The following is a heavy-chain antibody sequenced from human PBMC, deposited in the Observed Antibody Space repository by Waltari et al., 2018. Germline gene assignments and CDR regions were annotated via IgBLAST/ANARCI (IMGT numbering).Heavy chain of an antibody. D-gene: IGHD3-10*01. Sequence: EVQVAESGGGLVQPGGSLSLSCGAWGSTLSTKDVNWVRQPPGNGLEWISYINNGGTTIYYADSVRGRFTISRDNAKNSVYLQMNSLRAEDTAVYYCARGRGVRTQIDFWGQGTLVTVSS. V-gene: IGHV3-48*03. CDR1: GSTLSTKD. J-gene: IGHJ4*02. CDR3: ARGRGVRTQIDF. CDR2: INNGGTTI.